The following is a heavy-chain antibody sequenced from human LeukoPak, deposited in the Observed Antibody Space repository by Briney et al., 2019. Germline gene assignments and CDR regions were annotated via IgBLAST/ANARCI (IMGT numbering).Heavy chain of an antibody. J-gene: IGHJ3*02. CDR1: GFTFSSYW. V-gene: IGHV3-7*01. CDR2: IKQDGNEK. Sequence: GGSLRLYCAASGFTFSSYWMNWLRQAPGKGLKWVANIKQDGNEKYYVGSVKGRFTISRDNAKNSLYLQMNSLRVEDTAVYYCAKPITVSGATDGFDIWGQGTMVTVSS. D-gene: IGHD3-3*01. CDR3: AKPITVSGATDGFDI.